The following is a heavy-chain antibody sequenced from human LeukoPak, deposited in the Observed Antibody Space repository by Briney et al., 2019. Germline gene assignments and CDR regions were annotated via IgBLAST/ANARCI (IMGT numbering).Heavy chain of an antibody. J-gene: IGHJ4*02. CDR1: GLTFSSYV. CDR3: TTDRKWCTYN. Sequence: PGRSLRLSCAASGLTFSSYVMHWVRQAPGKGLEWVAVISYDGNNKYYADSVKGRFTVSGDNSRNTLYLQMNSLRAEDTAVYYCTTDRKWCTYNWGQGTLVTVSS. V-gene: IGHV3-30*03. CDR2: ISYDGNNK. D-gene: IGHD2-8*02.